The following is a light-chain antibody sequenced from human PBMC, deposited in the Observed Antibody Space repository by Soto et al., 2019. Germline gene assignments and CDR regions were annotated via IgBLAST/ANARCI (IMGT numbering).Light chain of an antibody. CDR2: GAS. Sequence: EIVLTQSPGTLSLSPGERATLSCRASQSVSSSYLAWYQQKPGQAPRLLIYGASSRAPGIPDSFSGSGSGKDFTLTISRLEPEDFAVYYCQQYGSSPPNTFGQGTKLEIK. J-gene: IGKJ2*01. CDR3: QQYGSSPPNT. CDR1: QSVSSSY. V-gene: IGKV3-20*01.